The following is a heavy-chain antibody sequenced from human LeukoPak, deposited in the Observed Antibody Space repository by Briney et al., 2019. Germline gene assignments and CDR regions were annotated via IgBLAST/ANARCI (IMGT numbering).Heavy chain of an antibody. J-gene: IGHJ4*02. D-gene: IGHD6-19*01. V-gene: IGHV3-33*06. CDR2: IWYDGSNK. CDR1: GLTFSSYG. CDR3: AKDPHQRIAVAGYFDY. Sequence: GGSLRLSCAASGLTFSSYGMHWVRQVPGKGLEWVAVIWYDGSNKNYADSVKGRFTISRDNSKNTLYLQMNSLRVEDTAVYYCAKDPHQRIAVAGYFDYWGQGTLVTVSS.